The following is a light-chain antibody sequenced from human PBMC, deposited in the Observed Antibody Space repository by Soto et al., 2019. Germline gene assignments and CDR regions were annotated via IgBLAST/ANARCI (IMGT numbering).Light chain of an antibody. CDR3: SSYVDSIVL. V-gene: IGLV2-8*01. CDR1: SSDVGGYNY. Sequence: QSVLTQPPSASGSPGQSVTISCTGTSSDVGGYNYVSWYQQHPGKAPKLMISEVSKRPSGVPDRFSGSKSGNTASLTVSGLQAEDEADYYCSSYVDSIVLFGGGTKLTVL. CDR2: EVS. J-gene: IGLJ2*01.